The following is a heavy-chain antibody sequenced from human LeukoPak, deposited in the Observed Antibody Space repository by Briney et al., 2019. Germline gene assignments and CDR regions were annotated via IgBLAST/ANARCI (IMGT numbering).Heavy chain of an antibody. D-gene: IGHD4-17*01. CDR2: IWYDGSNK. J-gene: IGHJ4*02. CDR3: ARGRYGDYGWEGLL. Sequence: GRSLRLSCAASGFTFSSYGMHWVRQAPGKGLEWVAVIWYDGSNKYYADSVKGRFTISRDNSKNTLYLQMNSLRAEDTAVYYCARGRYGDYGWEGLLWGQGTLVTVSS. CDR1: GFTFSSYG. V-gene: IGHV3-33*01.